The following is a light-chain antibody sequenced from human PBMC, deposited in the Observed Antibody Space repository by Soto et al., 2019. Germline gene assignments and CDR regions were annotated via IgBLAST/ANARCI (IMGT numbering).Light chain of an antibody. Sequence: QYALTQPASVSGSPGQSITISCTGTSSDVGGYSYVSWYQQHPGKAPKLMIYEVSNRPSGVSNRFSGSKSGNTASLTISGLQAEDEADYYCSSYAGSTPLLFGGGTKVTVL. J-gene: IGLJ3*02. CDR2: EVS. V-gene: IGLV2-14*01. CDR1: SSDVGGYSY. CDR3: SSYAGSTPLL.